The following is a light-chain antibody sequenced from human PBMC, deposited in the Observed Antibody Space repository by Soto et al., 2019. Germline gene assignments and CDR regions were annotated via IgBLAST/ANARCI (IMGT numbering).Light chain of an antibody. CDR3: SSYTSSSTLV. CDR2: GVS. J-gene: IGLJ3*02. CDR1: SSDVGGYNY. Sequence: QSALTQPASVSGSPGQSITISCTGTSSDVGGYNYVSWYQQYPGKAPKLMIYGVSNRHSGISNRFAGSKSGNTASPTISGLQADDEADYFCSSYTSSSTLVFGGGTKLTVL. V-gene: IGLV2-14*03.